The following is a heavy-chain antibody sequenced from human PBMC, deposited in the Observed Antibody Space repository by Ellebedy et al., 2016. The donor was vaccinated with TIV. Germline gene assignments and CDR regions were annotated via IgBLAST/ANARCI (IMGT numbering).Heavy chain of an antibody. CDR2: ISGNDGNT. J-gene: IGHJ6*02. CDR1: GFTFSIHT. Sequence: GESLKISCAASGFTFSIHTMNWVRQAPGKGLEWISAISGNDGNTFSADSVQGRFTISRDNSKNTPFLQMNNLRAEDTAMYCCARADNNLLWFGKGLDVWGQGTTVTVSS. V-gene: IGHV3-23*01. D-gene: IGHD3-10*01. CDR3: ARADNNLLWFGKGLDV.